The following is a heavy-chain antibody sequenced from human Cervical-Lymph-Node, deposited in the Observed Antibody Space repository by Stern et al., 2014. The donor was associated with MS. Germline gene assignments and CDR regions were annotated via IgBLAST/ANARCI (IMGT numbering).Heavy chain of an antibody. Sequence: QVQLQESGPGLVKPSQTLSLTCTVSGGSISSGSYYWSWIRQPAGKGLEWIGRIYTSGSTNYNPSLKSRVTISVDTSKTQFPLKLSSVTAADTAVYYCARDCRLRYFDNYGMDVWGQGTTVTVSS. CDR1: GGSISSGSYY. D-gene: IGHD3-9*01. CDR2: IYTSGST. V-gene: IGHV4-61*02. J-gene: IGHJ6*02. CDR3: ARDCRLRYFDNYGMDV.